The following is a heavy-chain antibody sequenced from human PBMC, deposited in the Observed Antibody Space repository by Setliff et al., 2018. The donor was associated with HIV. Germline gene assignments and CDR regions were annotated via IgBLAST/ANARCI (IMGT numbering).Heavy chain of an antibody. CDR2: VHSTLST. Sequence: LFLTCTVSGDSMTSGIFYWSWVRQPAGKGLEWIGQVHSTLSTNYNPSLKSRLSISADTSKNQFSLNLRFVTAADTALYYCASRTFGSGRFDPWGQGTPATVSS. D-gene: IGHD6-19*01. J-gene: IGHJ5*02. V-gene: IGHV4-61*09. CDR3: ASRTFGSGRFDP. CDR1: GDSMTSGIFY.